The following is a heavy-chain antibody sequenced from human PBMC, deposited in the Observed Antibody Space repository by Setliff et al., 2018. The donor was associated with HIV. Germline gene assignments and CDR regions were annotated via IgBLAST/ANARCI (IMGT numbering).Heavy chain of an antibody. CDR1: GFTFSSYA. D-gene: IGHD2-15*01. J-gene: IGHJ6*03. CDR2: ISYDGSNK. V-gene: IGHV3-30*04. Sequence: QPGGSLRLSCAASGFTFSSYAMHWVRQAPGKGLEWVAVISYDGSNKYYADSVKGRFTISRDNSKNTLYLQMNSLRAEDTALYYCARYGGGNPFYYYYMDVWGKGTTVTVSS. CDR3: ARYGGGNPFYYYYMDV.